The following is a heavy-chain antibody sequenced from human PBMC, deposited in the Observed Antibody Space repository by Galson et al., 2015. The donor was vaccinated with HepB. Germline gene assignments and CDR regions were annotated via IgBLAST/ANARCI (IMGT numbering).Heavy chain of an antibody. CDR2: IYYSGST. V-gene: IGHV4-59*01. J-gene: IGHJ4*02. CDR1: GGSISSYY. CDR3: ARGKDFDWLQY. D-gene: IGHD3-9*01. Sequence: SETLSLTCTVSGGSISSYYWSWIRQPPGKGLEWIGYIYYSGSTNYNPSLKSRVTISVDTSKNQFSLKLSSVTAADTAVYYCARGKDFDWLQYWGQGTLVTVSS.